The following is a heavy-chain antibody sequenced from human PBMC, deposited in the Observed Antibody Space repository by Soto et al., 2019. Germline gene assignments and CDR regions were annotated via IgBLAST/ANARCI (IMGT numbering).Heavy chain of an antibody. Sequence: ASVKVSCKASGYTFTSYAMHWVRQAPGQRLEWMGWINAGNGNTKYSQKFQGRVTITRDTSASTAYMELSSLRSEDTAVYYCASAFCRCSYNHDLLYVCSRGSTVTVSS. CDR2: INAGNGNT. D-gene: IGHD1-1*01. J-gene: IGHJ6*02. V-gene: IGHV1-3*01. CDR1: GYTFTSYA. CDR3: ASAFCRCSYNHDLLYV.